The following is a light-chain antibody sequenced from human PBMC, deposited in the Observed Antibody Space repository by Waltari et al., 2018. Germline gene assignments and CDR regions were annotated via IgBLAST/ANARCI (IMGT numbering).Light chain of an antibody. Sequence: QSVLTQPPSVSGAPGQRVTISCTGSSPNFGATFDIHWYQHFPGTAPKLLIYGNTSRPSGVPDRFSASTSGTSASLAITGLQTEDEADYYCQSYASSLGAIVFGGGTKLTVL. V-gene: IGLV1-40*01. CDR2: GNT. CDR3: QSYASSLGAIV. J-gene: IGLJ2*01. CDR1: SPNFGATFD.